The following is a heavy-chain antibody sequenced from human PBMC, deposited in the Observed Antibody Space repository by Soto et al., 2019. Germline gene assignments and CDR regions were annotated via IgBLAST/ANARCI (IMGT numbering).Heavy chain of an antibody. CDR2: IIPIFGTA. D-gene: IGHD1-1*01. CDR1: GGTFSSYA. CDR3: ARDYPTGSGPYFDY. J-gene: IGHJ4*02. V-gene: IGHV1-69*13. Sequence: SVKVSCKASGGTFSSYAISWVRQAPGQGLKWMGGIIPIFGTANYAQKFQGRVTITADESTSTAYMELSSLRSEDTAVYYCARDYPTGSGPYFDYWGQGTLVTVSS.